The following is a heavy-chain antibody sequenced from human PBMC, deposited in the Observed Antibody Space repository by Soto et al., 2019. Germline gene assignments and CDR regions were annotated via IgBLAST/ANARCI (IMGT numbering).Heavy chain of an antibody. D-gene: IGHD5-12*01. V-gene: IGHV5-51*01. J-gene: IGHJ6*02. CDR3: ARFTIVPTSTYYYYGMDV. CDR2: IYTVDSDT. Sequence: PGESLKISCKGSEDSFTTYWIGWVRQIPGKGLEWMGFIYTVDSDTKYSPSFQGQVTISADKSISTAYLQWSSLKASDTAMYYCARFTIVPTSTYYYYGMDVWCQGTTVTASS. CDR1: EDSFTTYW.